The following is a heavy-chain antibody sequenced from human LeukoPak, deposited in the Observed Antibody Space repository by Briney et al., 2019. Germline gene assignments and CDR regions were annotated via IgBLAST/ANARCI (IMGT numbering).Heavy chain of an antibody. Sequence: GGSLRLSCAASGFTFSSYSMNWVRQAPGKGLEWVSAISGSGGSTYYADSVKGRFTISRDNSKNTLYLQMNSLRAEDTAVYYCAKDHRPTGPYYFDYWGQGTLVTVSS. D-gene: IGHD1-14*01. J-gene: IGHJ4*02. V-gene: IGHV3-23*01. CDR3: AKDHRPTGPYYFDY. CDR1: GFTFSSYS. CDR2: ISGSGGST.